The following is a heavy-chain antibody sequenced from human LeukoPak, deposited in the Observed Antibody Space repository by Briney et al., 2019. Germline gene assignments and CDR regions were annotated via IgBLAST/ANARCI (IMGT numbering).Heavy chain of an antibody. V-gene: IGHV1-3*01. D-gene: IGHD4-17*01. CDR1: GYTFSTYV. CDR2: INAGNGNT. J-gene: IGHJ4*02. Sequence: GASVKVSCKASGYTFSTYVMHWVRQAPGQRLEWMGWINAGNGNTKYSQKFQGRVTITRDTSASTAYMELSSLRSEDTAMYYCAREGYGDYPYYWGQGTLVTVSS. CDR3: AREGYGDYPYY.